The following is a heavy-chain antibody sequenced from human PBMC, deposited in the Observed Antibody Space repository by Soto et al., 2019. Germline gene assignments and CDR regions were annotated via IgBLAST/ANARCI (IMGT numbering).Heavy chain of an antibody. CDR3: TKRNGDYDYPDY. CDR2: ISASGGSK. V-gene: IGHV3-23*01. Sequence: EVQLLESGGGLVQPGGSLRLACAASGFTFSSYAMGWVRQAPGKGLEWVSGISASGGSKFHADSVTGRFIISRDNSENTLYLQMNNLRADDTAEYYCTKRNGDYDYPDYWGQGTLVTVSS. CDR1: GFTFSSYA. J-gene: IGHJ4*02. D-gene: IGHD4-17*01.